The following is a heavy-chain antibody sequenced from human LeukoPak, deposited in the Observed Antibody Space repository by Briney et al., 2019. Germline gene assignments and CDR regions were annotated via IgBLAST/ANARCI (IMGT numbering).Heavy chain of an antibody. CDR3: ARDHFGTPPYYYYYMDV. D-gene: IGHD1-1*01. Sequence: GGSLRLSCAASGFTFSSYSMNWVRQAPGKGLEWVSYISSSSSTIYYADSVKGRFTISRGNAKNSLYLQMNSLRAEDTAVYYCARDHFGTPPYYYYYMDVWGKGTTVTVSS. CDR2: ISSSSSTI. CDR1: GFTFSSYS. V-gene: IGHV3-48*01. J-gene: IGHJ6*03.